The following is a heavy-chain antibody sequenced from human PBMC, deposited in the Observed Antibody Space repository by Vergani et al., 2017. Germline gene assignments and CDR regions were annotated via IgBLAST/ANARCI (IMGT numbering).Heavy chain of an antibody. V-gene: IGHV3-23*01. CDR3: AKWGEMTTVTTDTDY. D-gene: IGHD4-17*01. CDR2: ISGSGGST. J-gene: IGHJ4*02. Sequence: EVQLLESGGGLVQPGGSLRLSCAASGFTFSSYAMSWVRQARGKGLEWVSAISGSGGSTYYADSVKGRFTISRDNSKNTLYLQMNSLRAEDTAVYYCAKWGEMTTVTTDTDYWGQGTLVTVSS. CDR1: GFTFSSYA.